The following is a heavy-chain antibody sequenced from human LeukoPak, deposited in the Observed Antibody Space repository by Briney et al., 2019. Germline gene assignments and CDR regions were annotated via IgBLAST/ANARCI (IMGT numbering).Heavy chain of an antibody. D-gene: IGHD5-24*01. Sequence: GGSLRLSCAASGFTFSSYAMNWVRQAPGKGLEWVSSISSSSSYIYYADSVKGRFTISRDNAKNSLYLQMNSLRAEDTAVYYCARGEMATILEGSYFDYWGQGTLVTVSS. V-gene: IGHV3-21*01. CDR1: GFTFSSYA. J-gene: IGHJ4*02. CDR2: ISSSSSYI. CDR3: ARGEMATILEGSYFDY.